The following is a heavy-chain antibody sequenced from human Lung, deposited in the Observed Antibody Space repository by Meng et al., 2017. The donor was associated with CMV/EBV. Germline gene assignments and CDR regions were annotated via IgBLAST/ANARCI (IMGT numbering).Heavy chain of an antibody. J-gene: IGHJ1*01. V-gene: IGHV4-4*02. CDR2: IPHRGSS. CDR3: LRRSGGSV. D-gene: IGHD3-10*01. Sequence: QVQLRELGPALAKPSETLPLTCAVSGDSITNHNWLAWVRQPPGKGLEWIGEIPHRGSSAYNPSLKSRVSMSIDKSKNQFSLKLTSVTAADTAVYHCLRRSGGSVWGQGTLVTVSS. CDR1: GDSITNHNW.